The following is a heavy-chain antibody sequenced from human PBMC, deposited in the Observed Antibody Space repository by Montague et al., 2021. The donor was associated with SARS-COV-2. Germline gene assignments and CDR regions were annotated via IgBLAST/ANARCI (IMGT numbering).Heavy chain of an antibody. CDR1: GDSISKHY. CDR3: ARTEIQVWSRRWFDP. J-gene: IGHJ5*02. V-gene: IGHV4-59*05. Sequence: SETLSLTCTVSGDSISKHYWGWIRQPPGKGLEWIGSIYYSGSTYYNPSLKSRVTISVGTSKNQFSLKLSSVTAADTAVYYCARTEIQVWSRRWFDPWGQGTLVTVSS. D-gene: IGHD5-18*01. CDR2: IYYSGST.